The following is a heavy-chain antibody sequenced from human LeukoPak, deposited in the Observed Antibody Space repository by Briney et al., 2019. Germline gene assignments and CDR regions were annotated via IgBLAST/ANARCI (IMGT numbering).Heavy chain of an antibody. Sequence: SETLSLTCTVSGGSISSYYWSWIRQPPGKGLEWIGYIYYSGGTNYNPSLKSRVTISVDTSKNQFSLKLSSVTAADTAVYYCARVVGATVYGWFDPWGQGTLVTVSS. J-gene: IGHJ5*02. CDR3: ARVVGATVYGWFDP. CDR2: IYYSGGT. D-gene: IGHD1-26*01. V-gene: IGHV4-59*01. CDR1: GGSISSYY.